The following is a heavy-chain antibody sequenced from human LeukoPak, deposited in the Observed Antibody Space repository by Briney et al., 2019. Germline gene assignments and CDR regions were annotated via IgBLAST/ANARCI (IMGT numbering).Heavy chain of an antibody. J-gene: IGHJ4*02. D-gene: IGHD6-6*01. Sequence: GRSPRLSCAASGFTFDDYAMHWVREAPGKGLEGVSGISWNSGSIGYADSVKGRFTISRDNAKNSLYLQMNSLRAEDRALYYCAKDRDYSSSGASVDYWGQGTLVTVSS. CDR3: AKDRDYSSSGASVDY. V-gene: IGHV3-9*01. CDR2: ISWNSGSI. CDR1: GFTFDDYA.